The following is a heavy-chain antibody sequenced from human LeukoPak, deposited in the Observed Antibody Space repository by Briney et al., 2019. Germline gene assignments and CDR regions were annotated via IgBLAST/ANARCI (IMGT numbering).Heavy chain of an antibody. D-gene: IGHD1-1*01. CDR2: INPNSGGT. J-gene: IGHJ4*02. CDR1: GYTFTGYY. Sequence: ASVKVSCKASGYTFTGYYMHWVRQAPGQGLEWMGWINPNSGGTNYAQKFQGRVTMTRDTSINTAYMELSRLRSDDTAVYYCARDVDTGSLFDYWGQGTLVTVSS. V-gene: IGHV1-2*02. CDR3: ARDVDTGSLFDY.